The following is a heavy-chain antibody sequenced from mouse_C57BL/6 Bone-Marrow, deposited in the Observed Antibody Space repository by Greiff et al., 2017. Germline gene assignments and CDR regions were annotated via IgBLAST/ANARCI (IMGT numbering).Heavy chain of an antibody. Sequence: QVQLQQPGAELVMPGASVKLSCKASGYTFTSYWMHWVKQRPGQGLEWIGEIDPSDSYTNYNQKFKGKSTLTVDKSSSTAYMQLSSLTSEDSAVXYCARNLDWYCGSGYVAMYYWGQETSVTVSS. CDR1: GYTFTSYW. D-gene: IGHD1-1*01. CDR2: IDPSDSYT. V-gene: IGHV1-69*01. J-gene: IGHJ4*01. CDR3: ARNLDWYCGSGYVAMYY.